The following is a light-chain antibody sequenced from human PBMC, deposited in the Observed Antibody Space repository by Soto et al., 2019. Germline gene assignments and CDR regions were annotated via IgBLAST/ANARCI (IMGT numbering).Light chain of an antibody. V-gene: IGLV1-40*01. CDR1: SSNIGAGYD. CDR2: GNS. CDR3: QSYDSSLSAV. J-gene: IGLJ1*01. Sequence: QSVLTQPPSVSGAPGQRVTISCTGSSSNIGAGYDVHWYQQLPGTAPKLLIYGNSNRPSGVPDRFPGSKSGTSASLAITGLQAEDEADYYCQSYDSSLSAVFGTGTKVTVL.